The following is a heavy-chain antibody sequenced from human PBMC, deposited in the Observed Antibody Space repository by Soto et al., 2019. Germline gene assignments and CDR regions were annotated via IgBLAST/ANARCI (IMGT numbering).Heavy chain of an antibody. Sequence: QVQLVESGGRVVQPGRSLRLSCAASGFIFNRYAIHWVRQTPGQGLDWVAVISKDGSVQYYADSVRGRFIISRDKSKDTVYLEMNSVRAVDTAAFYCARSRSCAVPDSFGYWGQGTLVTVAS. J-gene: IGHJ4*02. D-gene: IGHD3-10*01. CDR2: ISKDGSVQ. CDR1: GFIFNRYA. CDR3: ARSRSCAVPDSFGY. V-gene: IGHV3-30-3*01.